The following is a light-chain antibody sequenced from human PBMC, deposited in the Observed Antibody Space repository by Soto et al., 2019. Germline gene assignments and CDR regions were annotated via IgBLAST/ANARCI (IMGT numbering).Light chain of an antibody. V-gene: IGKV1-5*03. CDR1: QSISNL. CDR2: KAT. J-gene: IGKJ1*01. Sequence: DIQMTQSPSTLSASVGDRVTITCRAGQSISNLLAWYQQKSGRAPKLLIYKATILQSGVPSRFSGSGSGTEFTLTISNLQPDDFATYYCQCYHTVSRIFGQGTKVEVK. CDR3: QCYHTVSRI.